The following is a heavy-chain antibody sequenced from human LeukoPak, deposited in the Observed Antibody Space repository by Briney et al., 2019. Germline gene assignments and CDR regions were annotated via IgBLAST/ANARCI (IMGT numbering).Heavy chain of an antibody. V-gene: IGHV3-48*04. CDR2: IISRGDTT. D-gene: IGHD2-8*02. CDR3: ARGRGYCTGASCDIDY. CDR1: GITLSNYG. J-gene: IGHJ4*02. Sequence: GGSLRLSCAVSGITLSNYGMSWVRQAPGKGLEWVSNIISRGDTTHYADSVKGRFTISRDNAKNSVFLQLNSLRAEDTAVYYCARGRGYCTGASCDIDYWGQGTLVTVSS.